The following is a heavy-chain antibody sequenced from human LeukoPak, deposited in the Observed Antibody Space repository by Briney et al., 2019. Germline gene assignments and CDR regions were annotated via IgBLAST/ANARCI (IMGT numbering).Heavy chain of an antibody. Sequence: ASVKVSCKASGGTFSSYAISWVRQAPGQGLEWMGGIIPIFGTANYAQKFQGRVTITADESTSTAYMELSSLRSEDTAVYYCARGPFRDSSSWYYFDYWGQGTLVTVSS. J-gene: IGHJ4*02. D-gene: IGHD6-13*01. CDR3: ARGPFRDSSSWYYFDY. CDR2: IIPIFGTA. CDR1: GGTFSSYA. V-gene: IGHV1-69*13.